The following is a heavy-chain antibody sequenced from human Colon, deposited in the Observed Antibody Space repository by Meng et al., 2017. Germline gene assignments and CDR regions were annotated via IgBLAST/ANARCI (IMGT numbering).Heavy chain of an antibody. V-gene: IGHV1-18*01. Sequence: ASVKVSCKASGYSFTSYAISWIRQAPGQGLEWMGWISAHNGNTHYAQSLQGRVTLTTDTSTSTAYMEVRSLRSDDTAVYYCMTTALTADYYYYGKDVWGQGTTVTVS. D-gene: IGHD1-14*01. CDR1: GYSFTSYA. CDR3: MTTALTADYYYYGKDV. CDR2: ISAHNGNT. J-gene: IGHJ6*02.